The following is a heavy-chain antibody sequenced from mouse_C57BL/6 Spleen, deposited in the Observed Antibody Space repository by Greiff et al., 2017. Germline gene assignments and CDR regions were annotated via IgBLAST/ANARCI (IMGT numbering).Heavy chain of an antibody. CDR2: IWSGGST. CDR1: GFSLTSYG. D-gene: IGHD2-4*01. J-gene: IGHJ2*01. CDR3: ARNYDYDAHYFDY. V-gene: IGHV2-2*01. Sequence: VQGVESGPGLVQPSPSLSITCTVSGFSLTSYGVHWVRQSPGKGLEWLGVIWSGGSTAYNAAFISRLSNSKDNSKSQFFFKMNSLQTDDTAIYYCARNYDYDAHYFDYWGQGTTLTVAS.